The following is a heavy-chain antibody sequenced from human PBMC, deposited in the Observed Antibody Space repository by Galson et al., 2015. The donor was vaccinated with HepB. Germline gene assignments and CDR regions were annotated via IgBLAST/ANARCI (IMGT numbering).Heavy chain of an antibody. D-gene: IGHD3-16*01. CDR3: ARGLLRDYFDM. CDR1: GYIFTRYY. Sequence: SVKVSCKASGYIFTRYYINWVRQAPGQSPEWMGIINPFNGVTDLAQRFQDRVTLTRDTATNTVSLEMSGLTFEDTGVYFCARGLLRDYFDMWGQGTQVAVSS. V-gene: IGHV1-46*01. J-gene: IGHJ4*02. CDR2: INPFNGVT.